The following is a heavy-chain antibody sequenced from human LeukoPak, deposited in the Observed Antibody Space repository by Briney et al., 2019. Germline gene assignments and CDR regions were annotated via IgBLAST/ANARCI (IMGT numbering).Heavy chain of an antibody. CDR3: AGVAVRGIHFDY. CDR1: GGSFSGYY. D-gene: IGHD3-10*01. J-gene: IGHJ4*02. Sequence: PSETLSLTCAVYGGSFSGYYWSWIRQPPGKGLEWIGEINHSGSTNYNPSLKSRVTISVDTSKNQFSLKLSSVTAADTAVYYCAGVAVRGIHFDYWGQGTLVTVSS. V-gene: IGHV4-34*01. CDR2: INHSGST.